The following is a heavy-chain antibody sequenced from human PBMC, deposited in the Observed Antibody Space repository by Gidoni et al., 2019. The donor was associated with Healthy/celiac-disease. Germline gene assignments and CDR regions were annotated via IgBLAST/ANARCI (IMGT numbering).Heavy chain of an antibody. V-gene: IGHV3-23*01. CDR1: GFTFSSYA. Sequence: EVQLLESGGGLVQPGGSLRLSCAASGFTFSSYAMSWVRQAPGKGLEWVSAISGSGGSTYYADSVKGRFTISRDNSKNTLYLQMNSLRAEDTAVYYCATFGKDDILTGYPYFDYWGQGTLVTVSS. D-gene: IGHD3-9*01. J-gene: IGHJ4*02. CDR2: ISGSGGST. CDR3: ATFGKDDILTGYPYFDY.